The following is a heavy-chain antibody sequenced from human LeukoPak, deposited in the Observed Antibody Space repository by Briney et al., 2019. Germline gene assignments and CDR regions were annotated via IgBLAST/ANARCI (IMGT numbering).Heavy chain of an antibody. V-gene: IGHV3-23*01. Sequence: GGSLRLSCVTSGLTFSNHAMTWVRQAPGKEPEWVAGVTGSGGSTYHAESVKGRFAISRDNSKNTLYLQMNSLRAEDTAVYYCARTPLSGSYFDYWGQGTLVTVSS. J-gene: IGHJ4*02. D-gene: IGHD3-22*01. CDR2: VTGSGGST. CDR3: ARTPLSGSYFDY. CDR1: GLTFSNHA.